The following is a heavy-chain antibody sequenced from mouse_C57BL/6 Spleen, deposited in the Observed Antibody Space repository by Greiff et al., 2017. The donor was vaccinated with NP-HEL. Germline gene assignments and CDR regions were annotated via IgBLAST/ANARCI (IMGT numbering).Heavy chain of an antibody. CDR3: ARYFDY. J-gene: IGHJ2*01. V-gene: IGHV1-66*01. CDR2: IYPGSGNT. CDR1: GYSFTSYY. Sequence: QVHVKQSGPELVKPGASVKISCKASGYSFTSYYIHWVKQRPGQGLEWIGWIYPGSGNTKYNEKFKGKATLTADTSSSTAYMQLSSLTSEDSAVYYCARYFDYWGQGTTLTVSS.